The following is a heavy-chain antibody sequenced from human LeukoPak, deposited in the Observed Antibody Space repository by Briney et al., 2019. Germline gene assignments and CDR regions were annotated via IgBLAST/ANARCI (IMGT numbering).Heavy chain of an antibody. CDR2: IRYDGNNK. CDR3: AKELLELGAFDI. Sequence: GGSLRLSCAASGFTFSSYGMHWVRQAPGKGLEWVAFIRYDGNNKYYADSVKGRFTISRDNSKNTLYLQMNSLRAEDTAVYYCAKELLELGAFDIWGQGTMVTVSS. D-gene: IGHD1-7*01. V-gene: IGHV3-30*02. CDR1: GFTFSSYG. J-gene: IGHJ3*02.